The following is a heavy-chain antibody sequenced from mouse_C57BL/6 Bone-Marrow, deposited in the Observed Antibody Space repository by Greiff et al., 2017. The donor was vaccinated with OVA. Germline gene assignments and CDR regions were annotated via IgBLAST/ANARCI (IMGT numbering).Heavy chain of an antibody. CDR2: IYPGSGST. CDR3: ASQGGYYGSSAWFAY. CDR1: GYTFTSYW. D-gene: IGHD1-1*01. Sequence: QVQLQQSGPELVKPGASVKMSCKASGYTFTSYWITWVKQRPGQGLEWIGDIYPGSGSTNYNEKFKSKATLTVDTSSSTAYMQLSSLTSEDSAVYYCASQGGYYGSSAWFAYWGQGTLVTVSA. J-gene: IGHJ3*01. V-gene: IGHV1-55*01.